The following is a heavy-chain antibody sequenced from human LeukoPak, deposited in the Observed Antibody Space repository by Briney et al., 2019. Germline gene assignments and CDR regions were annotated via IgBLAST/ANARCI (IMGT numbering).Heavy chain of an antibody. CDR3: GTKSY. Sequence: PGGSLRLSCAVSGFTFSNYWMMWVRQAPGKGLEWVANINQDGSEKYHVESVKGRFTISRDNAKNSLFLQMSSLRVEDTAVYYCGTKSYWGRVPWSPSPQ. CDR2: INQDGSEK. CDR1: GFTFSNYW. J-gene: IGHJ4*02. V-gene: IGHV3-7*03.